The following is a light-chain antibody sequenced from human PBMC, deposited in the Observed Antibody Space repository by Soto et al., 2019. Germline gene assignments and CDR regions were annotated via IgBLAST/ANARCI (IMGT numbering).Light chain of an antibody. CDR1: QGISSY. CDR2: AAS. V-gene: IGKV1-9*01. Sequence: IQLTQSPSSLSASVGDRVTITCRASQGISSYLAWYQQKPGKAPKLLIYAASTLQSGVPSRFSGSGSGTDFTLTITSLQPEDSATYYCQQRNSYPRTFGQGTK. CDR3: QQRNSYPRT. J-gene: IGKJ2*01.